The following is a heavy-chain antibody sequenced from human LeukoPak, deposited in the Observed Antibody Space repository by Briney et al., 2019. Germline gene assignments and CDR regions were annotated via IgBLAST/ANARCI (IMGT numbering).Heavy chain of an antibody. Sequence: SETLSLTCTVSGGSISSYYWSWIRQPPGKGLEWIGYIYYSGSTNYNPSLKSRVTISVDSSKNQFSLKLSSVTAADTAVYYCARDTGYSYGLDAFDIWGQGTMVTVSS. CDR3: ARDTGYSYGLDAFDI. J-gene: IGHJ3*02. CDR1: GGSISSYY. CDR2: IYYSGST. V-gene: IGHV4-59*01. D-gene: IGHD5-18*01.